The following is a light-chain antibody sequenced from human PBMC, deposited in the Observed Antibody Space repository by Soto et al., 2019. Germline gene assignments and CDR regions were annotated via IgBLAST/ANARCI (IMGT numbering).Light chain of an antibody. V-gene: IGKV1-5*03. CDR3: EQDDCFPYT. Sequence: DIPMTQSPSTLSASVGDTVTTTCRASQSLSYWLACYQQKPGQAPTLPIHKASTLESGVPSTFSRSGYGTEGTLTIGGLELYYFATLYWEQDDCFPYTCGQGPELEIK. J-gene: IGKJ2*01. CDR1: QSLSYW. CDR2: KAS.